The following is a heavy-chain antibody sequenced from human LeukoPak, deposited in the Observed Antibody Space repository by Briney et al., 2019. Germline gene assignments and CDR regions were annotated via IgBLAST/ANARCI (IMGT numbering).Heavy chain of an antibody. CDR2: ISGTGGTT. Sequence: PGGSLRLSCAGSEFTFNNYAMNWARQTPGKGLEWVAAISGTGGTTYYADSVKGRSTISRDNSKSTVALQMNSLGAEDTAVYYCARDPPLFWSGYLDYWGQGTLVTVSS. CDR3: ARDPPLFWSGYLDY. V-gene: IGHV3-23*01. J-gene: IGHJ4*02. CDR1: EFTFNNYA. D-gene: IGHD3-3*01.